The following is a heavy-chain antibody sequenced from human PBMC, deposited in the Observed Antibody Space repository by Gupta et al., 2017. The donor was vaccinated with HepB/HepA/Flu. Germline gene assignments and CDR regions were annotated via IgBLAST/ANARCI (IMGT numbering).Heavy chain of an antibody. Sequence: QVQLVESGGGVVQPGGSLRLPCAASTITLRDYAMSWVRQAPGKGLEWVAVMSYDGSIQNYAVSVKGRFTISRDNSRYTLYLIMNSLRSDDTALYYCVRTRGSYYHDFWGQGTLVSVSS. CDR2: MSYDGSIQ. J-gene: IGHJ4*02. CDR1: TITLRDYA. V-gene: IGHV3-30*14. D-gene: IGHD1-26*01. CDR3: VRTRGSYYHDF.